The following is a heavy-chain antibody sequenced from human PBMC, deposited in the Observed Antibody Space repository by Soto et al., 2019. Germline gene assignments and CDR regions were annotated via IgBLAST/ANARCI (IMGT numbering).Heavy chain of an antibody. J-gene: IGHJ5*02. CDR1: GGTFSSYA. CDR3: ARDVDYGGNSLQWFDP. D-gene: IGHD4-17*01. CDR2: ITPIFGTA. V-gene: IGHV1-69*13. Sequence: GASVKVSCKASGGTFSSYAISWVRQAPGQGLEWMGGITPIFGTANYAQKFQGRVTITADESTSTAYMELSSLRSEDTAVYYCARDVDYGGNSLQWFDPWGQGTLVTVSS.